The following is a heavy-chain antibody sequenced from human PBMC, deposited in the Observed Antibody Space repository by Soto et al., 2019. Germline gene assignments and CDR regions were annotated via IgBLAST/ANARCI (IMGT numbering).Heavy chain of an antibody. CDR3: ARSVYGDYGSYFDY. D-gene: IGHD4-17*01. CDR1: GGSISSSSYY. CDR2: IYYSGST. J-gene: IGHJ4*02. V-gene: IGHV4-39*01. Sequence: SETRSLTCTVSGGSISSSSYYWGWIRQPPGKGLEWIGSIYYSGSTYYNPSLKSRVTISVDTSKNQFSLKLSSVTAADTAVYYCARSVYGDYGSYFDYWGQGTLVTVSS.